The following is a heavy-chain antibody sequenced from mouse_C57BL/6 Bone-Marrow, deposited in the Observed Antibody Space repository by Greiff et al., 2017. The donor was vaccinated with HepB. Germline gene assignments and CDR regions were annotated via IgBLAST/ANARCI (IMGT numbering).Heavy chain of an antibody. CDR2: ISDGGSYT. J-gene: IGHJ3*01. V-gene: IGHV5-4*03. CDR1: GFTFSSYA. CDR3: ARGWLLRFSFAY. D-gene: IGHD2-3*01. Sequence: DVMLVESGGGLVKPGGSLKLSCAASGFTFSSYAMSWVRQTPEKRLEWVATISDGGSYTYYPDNVKGRFTISRDNAKNNLYLQMSHLKSEDTAMYYCARGWLLRFSFAYWGQGTLVTVSA.